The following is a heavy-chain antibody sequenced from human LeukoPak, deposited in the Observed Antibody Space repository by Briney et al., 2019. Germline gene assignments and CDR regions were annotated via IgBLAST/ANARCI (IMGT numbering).Heavy chain of an antibody. CDR2: FSYSGST. Sequence: SETLSLTCSVSGVSISTYYWIWIRQPPAKGLEWMGFFSYSGSTNYNPSLKSRVTISVDTSKNQFSLRLNSVTAADTAVYYCARDSSGWLDYWGQGTLVTVSS. V-gene: IGHV4-59*01. CDR1: GVSISTYY. CDR3: ARDSSGWLDY. J-gene: IGHJ4*02. D-gene: IGHD6-19*01.